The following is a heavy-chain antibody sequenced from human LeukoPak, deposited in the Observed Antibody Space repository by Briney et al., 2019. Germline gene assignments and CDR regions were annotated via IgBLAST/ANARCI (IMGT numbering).Heavy chain of an antibody. CDR3: AREEGVRSGSYTDY. J-gene: IGHJ4*02. V-gene: IGHV1-2*02. CDR2: INPNSGGT. D-gene: IGHD1-26*01. Sequence: ASVKVSCKAPGYTFTNYYIHWVRQAPGQGLEWMGWINPNSGGTNYAQKFQGRVTMTRDTSISTAYMELSRLRSDDTAVYYCAREEGVRSGSYTDYWGQGTLVTVSS. CDR1: GYTFTNYY.